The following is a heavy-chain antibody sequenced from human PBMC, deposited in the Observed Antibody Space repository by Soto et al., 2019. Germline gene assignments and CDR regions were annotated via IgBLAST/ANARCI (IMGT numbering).Heavy chain of an antibody. CDR1: GGTVSSYA. J-gene: IGHJ4*02. CDR2: FIPIFVSA. V-gene: IGHV1-69*01. Sequence: QLHLVQSGAEVKKAGSSVKVSCKASGGTVSSYAITWVRQAPGKGLEWMGVFIPIFVSAHYAPKFQGRITITAVESTSSAYMELSGLTSEDTSIYFCARDVSSDTTGFRGYDLWGQGTLVTVSS. D-gene: IGHD3-10*01. CDR3: ARDVSSDTTGFRGYDL.